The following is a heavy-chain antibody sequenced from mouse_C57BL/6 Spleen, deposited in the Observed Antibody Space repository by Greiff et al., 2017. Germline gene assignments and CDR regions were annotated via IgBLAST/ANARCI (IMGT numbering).Heavy chain of an antibody. CDR2: IHPNSGST. J-gene: IGHJ2*01. V-gene: IGHV1-64*01. CDR3: ARSGLGRDYFDY. Sequence: QVQLQQPGAELVKPGASVKLSCKASGYTFTSYWMHWVKQRPGQGLAWIGMIHPNSGSTNYNEKFKSKATLTVDKSSSTAYMQLSSLTSEDSAVYYCARSGLGRDYFDYWGQGTTLTVSS. CDR1: GYTFTSYW. D-gene: IGHD3-3*01.